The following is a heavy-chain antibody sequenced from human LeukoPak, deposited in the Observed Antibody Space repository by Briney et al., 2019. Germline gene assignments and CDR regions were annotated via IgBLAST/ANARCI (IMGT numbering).Heavy chain of an antibody. CDR2: ISGRGDVI. V-gene: IGHV3-48*03. CDR1: GFTFSNYE. D-gene: IGHD1-26*01. Sequence: GGPLRLSCAASGFTFSNYEMNWVRQAPGKGLEWVPYISGRGDVIYYADSVKGRFTISRDNAKNSLYLQMNSLRAEDTAVYYCARPYYVAANYYFDYWGQGTLVTVSS. J-gene: IGHJ4*02. CDR3: ARPYYVAANYYFDY.